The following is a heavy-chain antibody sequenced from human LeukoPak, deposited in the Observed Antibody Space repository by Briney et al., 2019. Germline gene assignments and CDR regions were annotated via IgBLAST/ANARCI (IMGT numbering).Heavy chain of an antibody. V-gene: IGHV3-9*01. CDR1: GFTFDDYA. Sequence: PGGSLRLSCAASGFTFDDYAMHWVRQAPGKGLEWVSGISWNSGSIGYADSVKGRFTISRDNAKNSLYLQMNSLRAEDTALYYCAKAGGHYDILTGYYKSEGANYYFDYWGQGTLVTVSS. D-gene: IGHD3-9*01. CDR2: ISWNSGSI. J-gene: IGHJ4*02. CDR3: AKAGGHYDILTGYYKSEGANYYFDY.